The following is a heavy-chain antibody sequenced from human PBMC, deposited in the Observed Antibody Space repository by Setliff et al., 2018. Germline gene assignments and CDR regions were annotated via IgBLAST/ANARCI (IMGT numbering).Heavy chain of an antibody. CDR3: ATRLGDF. J-gene: IGHJ4*02. CDR2: IKSKADGGTA. Sequence: GGSLRLSCAASGFTFSDAWMNWVRQAPGKGLEWVGRIKSKADGGTADFAAPVKGRFTISRDDSKNTMSLQMNSLKTEDTAVYFCATRLGDFWGQGTLVTV. CDR1: GFTFSDAW. V-gene: IGHV3-15*01.